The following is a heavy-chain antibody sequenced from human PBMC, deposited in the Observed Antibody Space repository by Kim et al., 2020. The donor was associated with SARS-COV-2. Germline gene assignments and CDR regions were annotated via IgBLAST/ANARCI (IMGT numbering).Heavy chain of an antibody. Sequence: GGSLRLSCAASGFTFGIYAMSWARQAPGKGLEWVSTISGGGGNTHYADSAKGRFTISRDNSMNTLYLQMNSLRAEDTAVYYCDASDYWGQGTLVTVSS. CDR3: DASDY. CDR2: ISGGGGNT. CDR1: GFTFGIYA. V-gene: IGHV3-23*01. J-gene: IGHJ4*02.